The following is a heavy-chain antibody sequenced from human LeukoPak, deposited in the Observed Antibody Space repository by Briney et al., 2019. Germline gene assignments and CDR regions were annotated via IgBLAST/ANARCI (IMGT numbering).Heavy chain of an antibody. V-gene: IGHV3-23*01. CDR1: GFIFSNYA. J-gene: IGHJ5*02. D-gene: IGHD2-15*01. Sequence: GGSLRLSCAASGFIFSNYAMSWVRQAPGKGLEWVSAISGTDGSTHYADSVKGRFTISRDSSNKRLYLQMNSLRAEDTGVYYCASYCSSSSCSQRGFDPWGQGTLVTVSS. CDR3: ASYCSSSSCSQRGFDP. CDR2: ISGTDGST.